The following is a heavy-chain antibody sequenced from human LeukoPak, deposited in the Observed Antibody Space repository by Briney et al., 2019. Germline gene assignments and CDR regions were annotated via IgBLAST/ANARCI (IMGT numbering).Heavy chain of an antibody. CDR1: GGSISSYY. CDR3: ARGEFGDGYMDV. V-gene: IGHV4-59*01. Sequence: SETLSLTCTVSGGSISSYYWSWIRQPPGKGLEWIGYIYYSGSTNYNPSLKSRVTISVDTPKNQFSLKLSSVTAADTAVYYCARGEFGDGYMDVWGKGTTVTISS. CDR2: IYYSGST. J-gene: IGHJ6*03. D-gene: IGHD3-10*01.